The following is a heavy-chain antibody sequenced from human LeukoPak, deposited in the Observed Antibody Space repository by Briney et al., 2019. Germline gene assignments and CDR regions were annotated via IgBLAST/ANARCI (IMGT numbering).Heavy chain of an antibody. CDR2: IRDSGSST. CDR1: GFTFSSYA. Sequence: GGSLRLSCAASGFTFSSYAMSWVRQAPGKGLEWVSAIRDSGSSTRYADSVKGRFTTSRDNSKNTLFLQMNSLRAEDTAIYYCAKYGPQDSGSSHFDYWGQGALVTVSS. CDR3: AKYGPQDSGSSHFDY. V-gene: IGHV3-23*01. J-gene: IGHJ4*02. D-gene: IGHD1-26*01.